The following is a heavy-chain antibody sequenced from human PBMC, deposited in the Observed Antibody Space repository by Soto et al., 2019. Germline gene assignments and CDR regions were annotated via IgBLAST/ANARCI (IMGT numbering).Heavy chain of an antibody. CDR1: WGTVARYF. CDR2: IILIFGTA. D-gene: IGHD3-10*01. Sequence: VLSNALWGTVARYFINCVSTTRARCLEWMGGIILIFGTANYAQKFQGRVTITADESTSTAYMELSSLRSEDTAVYYCARVAITMVRKVRYCYYGMDGWGQPTTVIFS. J-gene: IGHJ6*02. V-gene: IGHV1-69*01. CDR3: ARVAITMVRKVRYCYYGMDG.